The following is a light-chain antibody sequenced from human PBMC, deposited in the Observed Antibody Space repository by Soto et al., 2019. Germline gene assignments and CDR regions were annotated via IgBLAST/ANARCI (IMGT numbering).Light chain of an antibody. CDR2: SAS. CDR1: QSVGVN. J-gene: IGKJ1*01. Sequence: MTQSPATLAVAPGGRATLSCRASQSVGVNLAWYQQKHGQAPRLLLYSASTRATGIPARFSGSGSGAEFTLTIDSLQSEDFATYYCQQSYSTPRTFGQGTKVEIK. V-gene: IGKV3-15*01. CDR3: QQSYSTPRT.